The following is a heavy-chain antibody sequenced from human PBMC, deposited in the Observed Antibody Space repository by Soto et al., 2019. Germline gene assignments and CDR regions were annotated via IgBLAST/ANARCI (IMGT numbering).Heavy chain of an antibody. V-gene: IGHV4-34*01. CDR1: CGSFSGYY. J-gene: IGHJ6*03. CDR2: INHSGST. D-gene: IGHD3-10*01. Sequence: SETLSLTCAVYCGSFSGYYWSWIRQPPGKGLEWIGEINHSGSTTYNPSLKSRVTISVDTSKNQFSLKLSSVTAADTAVYYCARGGGLLWFGELPHAHMAVWGKGTTVTVSS. CDR3: ARGGGLLWFGELPHAHMAV.